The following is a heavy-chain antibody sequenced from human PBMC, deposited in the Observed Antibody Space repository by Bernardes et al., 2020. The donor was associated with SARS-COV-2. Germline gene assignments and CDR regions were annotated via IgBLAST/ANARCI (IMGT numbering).Heavy chain of an antibody. J-gene: IGHJ4*02. CDR1: GYTFTTYG. D-gene: IGHD4-17*01. CDR2: IGAYNGNT. V-gene: IGHV1-18*04. Sequence: ASLKVSCKSSGYTFTTYGISWVRQAPGQGLEWIGWIGAYNGNTNYAQKLQGRVTMTTDTPTSTAYMELRSLRSDDTAVYYCARGYGDYIFGVDYWGQGTLVTVSS. CDR3: ARGYGDYIFGVDY.